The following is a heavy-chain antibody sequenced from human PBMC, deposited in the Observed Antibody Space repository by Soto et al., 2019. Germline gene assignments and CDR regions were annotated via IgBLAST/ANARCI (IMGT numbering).Heavy chain of an antibody. CDR1: GFTIRNYA. J-gene: IGHJ3*01. Sequence: EVQVLESGGDLVQPGGSLRLSCAACGFTIRNYARSWVRQDPGKALEGVPGISGSSDRTYYADSVKGRFTISKDTSSNTLYLQMNSLRVEDTAVYHCEGSWTWGQGTMVTVSS. V-gene: IGHV3-23*01. CDR3: EGSWT. CDR2: ISGSSDRT. D-gene: IGHD5-12*01.